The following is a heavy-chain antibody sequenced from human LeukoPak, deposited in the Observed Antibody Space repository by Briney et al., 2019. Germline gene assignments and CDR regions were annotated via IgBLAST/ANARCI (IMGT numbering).Heavy chain of an antibody. V-gene: IGHV3-48*04. CDR2: ISTRSSII. J-gene: IGHJ2*01. CDR3: AKGYIIVGRQWYLDL. D-gene: IGHD2-2*01. CDR1: GFTLSAYS. Sequence: GGSLRLSCAASGFTLSAYSVNWVRQAPGKGLEWLSYISTRSSIIYYADSVRGRFIISRDNAKDSLYLQMNSLRAEDAAVYYCAKGYIIVGRQWYLDLWGRGTLVGVSS.